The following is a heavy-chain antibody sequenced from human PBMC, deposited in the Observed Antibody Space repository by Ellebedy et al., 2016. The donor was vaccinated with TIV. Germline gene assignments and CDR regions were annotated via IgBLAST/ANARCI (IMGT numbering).Heavy chain of an antibody. CDR1: GFTSINYG. J-gene: IGHJ4*02. CDR2: ISGNGSII. D-gene: IGHD3-10*01. V-gene: IGHV3-48*01. Sequence: GESLNISCEGSGFTSINYGTNWVRQAPGKGLEWISYISGNGSIIYYADSVKGRFTISRDHAKNSLYLQLNSLRTEDTAVYYCARIFGANHFDYWGQGTLVTVSS. CDR3: ARIFGANHFDY.